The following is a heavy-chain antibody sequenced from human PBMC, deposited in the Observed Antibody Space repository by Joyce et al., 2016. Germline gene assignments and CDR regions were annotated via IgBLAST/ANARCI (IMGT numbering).Heavy chain of an antibody. CDR3: ARGLSISAYDAFHL. J-gene: IGHJ3*01. CDR2: SHDSGSP. Sequence: QVQLQESGPGLVKPSQTLSLTCNVSGGSISSGGHYWSWIRQHPGKGLEWIGHSHDSGSPYYNPSFKSRITISVDTSKTQLSLTLTSVTAADTAVYYCARGLSISAYDAFHLWGQGTLVTVSS. D-gene: IGHD5/OR15-5a*01. V-gene: IGHV4-31*03. CDR1: GGSISSGGHY.